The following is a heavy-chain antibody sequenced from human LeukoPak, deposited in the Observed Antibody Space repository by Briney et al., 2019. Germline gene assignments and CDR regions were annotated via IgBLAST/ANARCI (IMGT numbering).Heavy chain of an antibody. CDR3: ARLRDAYPDY. J-gene: IGHJ4*02. CDR1: GYSFTNYW. V-gene: IGHV5-51*01. D-gene: IGHD5-24*01. Sequence: GESLKISCKGSGYSFTNYWIGWVRQMPGKGLERMGIIYPGDSDTRYSPSFQGQVTISAEKSISTAYLQWSSLKASDTALYYCARLRDAYPDYWGQGTLITVSS. CDR2: IYPGDSDT.